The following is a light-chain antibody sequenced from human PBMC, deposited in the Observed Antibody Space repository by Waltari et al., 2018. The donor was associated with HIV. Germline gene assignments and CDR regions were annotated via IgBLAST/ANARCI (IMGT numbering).Light chain of an antibody. CDR1: QSISSW. CDR2: KAS. Sequence: DIQMTQSPSTLSASVGDRVTITCRASQSISSWLAWYQQKPGKAPNLLIYKASTLESGVPSRLSGSGSGTEFTLTIISLQPDDFATYYCQQYHSYPLTFGGGTKVEIK. V-gene: IGKV1-5*03. CDR3: QQYHSYPLT. J-gene: IGKJ4*01.